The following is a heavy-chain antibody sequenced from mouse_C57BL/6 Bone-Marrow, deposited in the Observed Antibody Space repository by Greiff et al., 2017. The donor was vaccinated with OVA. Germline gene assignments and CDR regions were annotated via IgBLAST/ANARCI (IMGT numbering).Heavy chain of an antibody. J-gene: IGHJ1*03. CDR1: GYTFTDYN. D-gene: IGHD1-1*01. Sequence: EVQLQQSGPELVKPGASVKIPCKASGYTFTDYNMDWVKQSHGKSLEWIGDINPNNGGTIYNEKFKGKATLTVDKSSSTAYLELRSLTSEDTAVYYCAREVRYYYGSTYRWYFDVWGTGTTVTVSS. V-gene: IGHV1-18*01. CDR3: AREVRYYYGSTYRWYFDV. CDR2: INPNNGGT.